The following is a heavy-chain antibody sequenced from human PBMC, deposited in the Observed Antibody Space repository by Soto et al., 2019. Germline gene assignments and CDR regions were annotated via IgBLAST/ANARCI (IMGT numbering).Heavy chain of an antibody. J-gene: IGHJ4*02. V-gene: IGHV3-23*01. Sequence: EVQLLESGGGLVQPGGSLRLSCAASGFTFSSYAMRWVRQAPGKGLEWVSAISGSGDSTYYADSVKGRFTISRDNSKYTLYLQMTSLRAADTAVSYCARRGSGSYYDYWGQGTLVTVSS. CDR2: ISGSGDST. D-gene: IGHD1-26*01. CDR1: GFTFSSYA. CDR3: ARRGSGSYYDY.